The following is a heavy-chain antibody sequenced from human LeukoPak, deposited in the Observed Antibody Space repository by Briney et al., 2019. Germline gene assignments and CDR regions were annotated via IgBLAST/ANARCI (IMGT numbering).Heavy chain of an antibody. D-gene: IGHD3-10*01. CDR2: IYYSGST. CDR3: ARRSTMVRGVLSLYWFDP. J-gene: IGHJ5*02. V-gene: IGHV4-59*08. Sequence: SETLSLTCTVSGGSISSYYWSWIRQPPGKGLEWIGYIYYSGSTNYNPSLKSRVTISVDTSKNQFSLKLSSVTAADTAVYYCARRSTMVRGVLSLYWFDPWGQGTLVTVSS. CDR1: GGSISSYY.